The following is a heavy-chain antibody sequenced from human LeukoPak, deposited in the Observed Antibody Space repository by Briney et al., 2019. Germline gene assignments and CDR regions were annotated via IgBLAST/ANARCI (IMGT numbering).Heavy chain of an antibody. CDR3: ARDFHYDSSPFDC. CDR2: ISSSGSTI. CDR1: GFTFSDCY. V-gene: IGHV3-11*01. D-gene: IGHD3-22*01. J-gene: IGHJ4*02. Sequence: PGGSLRLSCAASGFTFSDCYMSWIRQAPGKGLEWVSYISSSGSTIYYADSVKGRFTISRDNAKNSLYLQMNSLRAEDTAVYYCARDFHYDSSPFDCWGQGTLVTVSS.